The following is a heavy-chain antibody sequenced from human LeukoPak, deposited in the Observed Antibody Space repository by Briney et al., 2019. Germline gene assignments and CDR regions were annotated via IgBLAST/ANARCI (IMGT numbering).Heavy chain of an antibody. CDR1: GYTFGDYA. Sequence: GGSLRLSCTASGYTFGDYAMSWVRQAPGKGLEWVGFIRSKAYGGTTEYAAPVKGRFSISRDDSKSIAYLQMNSLKTEDTAVYYCAVGGPEYWGQGTLVTVSS. J-gene: IGHJ4*02. V-gene: IGHV3-49*04. CDR2: IRSKAYGGTT. CDR3: AVGGPEY.